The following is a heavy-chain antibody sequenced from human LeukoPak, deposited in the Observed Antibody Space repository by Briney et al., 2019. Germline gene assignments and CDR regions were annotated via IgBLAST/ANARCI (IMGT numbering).Heavy chain of an antibody. CDR1: GFTFSSYS. Sequence: GGSLRLSCAASGFTFSSYSMNWVRQAPGKGLEWVSSISSSSNYIYYADSVKGRFTISRDNAKNSLYLQMSSLRAEDTAVYYCGRGRGNSGSFDVFDIWGQGTMVTVSS. D-gene: IGHD1-26*01. V-gene: IGHV3-21*01. CDR2: ISSSSNYI. CDR3: GRGRGNSGSFDVFDI. J-gene: IGHJ3*02.